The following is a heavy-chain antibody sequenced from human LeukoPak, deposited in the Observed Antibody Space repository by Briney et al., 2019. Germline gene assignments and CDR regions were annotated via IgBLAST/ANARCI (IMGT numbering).Heavy chain of an antibody. CDR1: GFTFDDYA. J-gene: IGHJ4*02. CDR2: ISWHSGNI. CDR3: AKQIAVAGGY. V-gene: IGHV3-9*01. Sequence: GRSLRLSCAASGFTFDDYAMHWVRQAPGKGLEWVSGISWHSGNIGYADSVKGRFTISRDNSKNTLYLQMNSLRAEDTAVYYCAKQIAVAGGYWGQGTLVTVSS. D-gene: IGHD6-19*01.